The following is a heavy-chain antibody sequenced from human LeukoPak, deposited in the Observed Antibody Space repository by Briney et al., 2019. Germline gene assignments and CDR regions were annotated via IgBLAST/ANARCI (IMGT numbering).Heavy chain of an antibody. D-gene: IGHD6-13*01. Sequence: SETLSLTCTVSGVSISSYYWSWIRQPPGKGLEWIGYIYYSGSTNYNPSLKSRVTISVDTSKNQFSLKLSSVTAADTAVYYCARLEIIAAAGGDDYYYYYGMDVWGQGTTVTVSS. CDR2: IYYSGST. J-gene: IGHJ6*02. V-gene: IGHV4-59*08. CDR1: GVSISSYY. CDR3: ARLEIIAAAGGDDYYYYYGMDV.